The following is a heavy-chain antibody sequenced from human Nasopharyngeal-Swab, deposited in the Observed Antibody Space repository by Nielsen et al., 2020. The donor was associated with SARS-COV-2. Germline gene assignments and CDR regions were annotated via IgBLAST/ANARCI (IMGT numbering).Heavy chain of an antibody. V-gene: IGHV1-18*01. CDR3: ARILPLELRTCGMDV. CDR2: ISAYHGNT. Sequence: ASVKVSCKASGYTFTSYGISWVRQAPGQGLEWMGWISAYHGNTNYAQKLQGRVTMTTDTSTSTAYMELRSLRSDDTAVYYCARILPLELRTCGMDVWGQGTTVTVSS. D-gene: IGHD1-7*01. J-gene: IGHJ6*02. CDR1: GYTFTSYG.